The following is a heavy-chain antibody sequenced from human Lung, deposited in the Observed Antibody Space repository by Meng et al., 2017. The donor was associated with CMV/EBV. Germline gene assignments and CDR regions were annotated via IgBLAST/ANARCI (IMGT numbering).Heavy chain of an antibody. J-gene: IGHJ6*02. Sequence: GGSLRLSCAAAGFTFSSYSMNWVRQAPGKVLEWVSYISSSSSTIYYADSVKGRFTISRDNAKNSLYLQMNSLRAEDTAVYYCARGGITIFGVVTRVMDVWGQGTTVTVSS. D-gene: IGHD3-3*01. V-gene: IGHV3-48*04. CDR1: GFTFSSYS. CDR2: ISSSSSTI. CDR3: ARGGITIFGVVTRVMDV.